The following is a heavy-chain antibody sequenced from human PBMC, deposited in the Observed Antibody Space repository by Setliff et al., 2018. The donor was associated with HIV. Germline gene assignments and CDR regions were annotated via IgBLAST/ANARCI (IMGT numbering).Heavy chain of an antibody. CDR1: GGSFNNYA. J-gene: IGHJ3*02. Sequence: SVKVSCKVAGGSFNNYAISWVRQAPGQGLEWVGGISPILGTTNSGPRFHGRVTITADKSTNTVYIELSSLRSEDTALYYCARAARGGLQYGPTGHAFDIWGQGTMVTVSS. D-gene: IGHD1-1*01. CDR2: ISPILGTT. CDR3: ARAARGGLQYGPTGHAFDI. V-gene: IGHV1-69*10.